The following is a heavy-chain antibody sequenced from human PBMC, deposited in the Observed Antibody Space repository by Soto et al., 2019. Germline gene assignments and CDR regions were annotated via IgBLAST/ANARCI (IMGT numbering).Heavy chain of an antibody. CDR1: GFSFSSYG. CDR3: AKDTYYHDSSGYYVFDY. Sequence: PGGSLRLSCAASGFSFSSYGMHWVRQAPGKGLEWVAVISCDGTNKNYADSVKGRFTISRDNSENTVYLQMNSLRTEDTAVYYCAKDTYYHDSSGYYVFDYWGQGTLVTVSS. V-gene: IGHV3-30*18. CDR2: ISCDGTNK. J-gene: IGHJ4*02. D-gene: IGHD3-22*01.